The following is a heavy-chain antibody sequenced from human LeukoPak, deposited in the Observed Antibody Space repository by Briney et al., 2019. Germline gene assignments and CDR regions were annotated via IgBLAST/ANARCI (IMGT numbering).Heavy chain of an antibody. CDR2: IYSSGTT. Sequence: SETLSLTCSVSGGSLSGYYWSWIRQTPGKGLEWIGYIYSSGTTNYNRALQSRVTISLDTAKNQFSLSVTSVTAADTAMYFCARRISSWNVYIDKWGQEIQVTVSS. CDR1: GGSLSGYY. J-gene: IGHJ4*02. CDR3: ARRISSWNVYIDK. D-gene: IGHD1-1*01. V-gene: IGHV4-59*12.